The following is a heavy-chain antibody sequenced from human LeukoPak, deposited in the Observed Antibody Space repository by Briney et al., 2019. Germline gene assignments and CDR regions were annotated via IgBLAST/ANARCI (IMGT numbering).Heavy chain of an antibody. CDR2: INHSGST. CDR3: ARAYDSSGYYFLYFDY. CDR1: GGSFSGYY. D-gene: IGHD3-22*01. V-gene: IGHV4-34*01. J-gene: IGHJ4*02. Sequence: SETLSLTCAVYGGSFSGYYWSWIRQPPGKGLEWIGEINHSGSTNYNPSLKSRVTISVDTSKNQFSLKLSSVTAADTAVYYCARAYDSSGYYFLYFDYWGQGTLVTVSS.